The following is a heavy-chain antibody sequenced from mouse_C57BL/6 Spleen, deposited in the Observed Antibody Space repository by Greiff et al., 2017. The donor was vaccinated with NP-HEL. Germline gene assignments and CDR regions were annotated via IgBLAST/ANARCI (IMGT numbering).Heavy chain of an antibody. V-gene: IGHV1-18*01. CDR2: INPNNGGT. CDR1: GYTFTDYN. CDR3: ARRSGSSRYYAMDY. Sequence: EVQLQQSGPELVKPGASVKIPCTASGYTFTDYNMDWVKQSHGKSLEWIGDINPNNGGTIYNQKFKGKATLTVDKSSSTAYMELRSLTSEDTAVYYCARRSGSSRYYAMDYWGQGTSVTVSS. J-gene: IGHJ4*01. D-gene: IGHD1-1*01.